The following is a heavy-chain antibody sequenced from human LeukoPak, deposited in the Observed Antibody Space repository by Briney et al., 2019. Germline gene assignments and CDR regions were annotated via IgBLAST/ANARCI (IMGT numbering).Heavy chain of an antibody. V-gene: IGHV3-7*01. Sequence: GGSLRLSCAASGFTFRWYWMSWVRQAPGKGLEWVANVKQDGSEKYYVASVKGRFTISRDNAKNSLYLQMNSLGAEDTAVYYCTRDESWGQGTLVTVSS. J-gene: IGHJ5*02. CDR1: GFTFRWYW. CDR2: VKQDGSEK. CDR3: TRDES.